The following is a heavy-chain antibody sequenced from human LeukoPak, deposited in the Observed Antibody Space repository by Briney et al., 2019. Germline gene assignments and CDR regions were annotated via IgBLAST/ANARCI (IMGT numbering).Heavy chain of an antibody. CDR1: GGSISSYY. CDR3: AREHSSSWYHFSRGTEYYFDY. J-gene: IGHJ4*02. Sequence: SETLSLTCTVSGGSISSYYWGWIRQPAGKGLEWIGRIYSTGSTNYNPSLKSRVTMSVDTSKNQFSLRLSSVTAADTAVYYCAREHSSSWYHFSRGTEYYFDYWGQGTLVTVSS. D-gene: IGHD6-13*01. CDR2: IYSTGST. V-gene: IGHV4-4*07.